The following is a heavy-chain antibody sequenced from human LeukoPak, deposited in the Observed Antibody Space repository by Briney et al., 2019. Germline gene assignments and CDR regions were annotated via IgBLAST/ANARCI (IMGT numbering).Heavy chain of an antibody. CDR2: IYHSGST. CDR1: GGSISSGGYS. D-gene: IGHD3-22*01. J-gene: IGHJ4*02. Sequence: NPSQTLSLTCAVSGGSISSGGYSWSWIRQPPGKGLEWIGYIYHSGSTYYNPSLKSRVTISVDRSKNQFSLKLSSVTAADTAVYYCASNYYDSSGYYYPADYWGQGTLVTVSS. V-gene: IGHV4-30-2*01. CDR3: ASNYYDSSGYYYPADY.